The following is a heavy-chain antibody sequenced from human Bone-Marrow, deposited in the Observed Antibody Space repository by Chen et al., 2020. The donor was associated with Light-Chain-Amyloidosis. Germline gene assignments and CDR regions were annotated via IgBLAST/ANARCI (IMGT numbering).Heavy chain of an antibody. V-gene: IGHV1-2*02. J-gene: IGHJ6*02. CDR3: ARDPYCSAPTCYGGAMDV. Sequence: QVHLVQSGAEVTKPGASVKVSCQASGYTFTDYYLHWARQAPGQGLEWMGWIRPNTGDTEYTQNFQGRVTLTTDRSISTAYMELSSLTSDDTAVYYCARDPYCSAPTCYGGAMDVWGQGTTVTVSS. CDR1: GYTFTDYY. CDR2: IRPNTGDT. D-gene: IGHD2-15*01.